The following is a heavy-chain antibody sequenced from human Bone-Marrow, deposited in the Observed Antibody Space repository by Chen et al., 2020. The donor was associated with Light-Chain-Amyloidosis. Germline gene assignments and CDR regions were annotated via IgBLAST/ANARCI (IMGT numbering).Heavy chain of an antibody. V-gene: IGHV5-51*01. Sequence: EVQLEQSGPEVKKPGESLKISCKGSGYTFPNYWIGWVRQMPGKGLEWMGVIYPDDSDASYSPSFAGQLTISADKSLTSAYPQWRRLKASDTAMYYCARRRDGYNFDYWGQGTLVTVSS. J-gene: IGHJ4*02. D-gene: IGHD5-12*01. CDR2: IYPDDSDA. CDR1: GYTFPNYW. CDR3: ARRRDGYNFDY.